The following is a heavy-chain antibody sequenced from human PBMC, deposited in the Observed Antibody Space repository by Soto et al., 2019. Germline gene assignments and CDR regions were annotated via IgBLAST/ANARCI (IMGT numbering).Heavy chain of an antibody. V-gene: IGHV5-51*01. CDR1: GYSFTSYW. CDR2: IYPGDSDT. J-gene: IGHJ3*02. D-gene: IGHD3-22*01. Sequence: PVESLKISCKGSGYSFTSYWIGWVRQMPGKGLEWMGIIYPGDSDTRYSPSFQGQVTISADKSISTAYLQWSSLKASDTAMYYCARHNSSGYDAFDIWGQGTMVTVSS. CDR3: ARHNSSGYDAFDI.